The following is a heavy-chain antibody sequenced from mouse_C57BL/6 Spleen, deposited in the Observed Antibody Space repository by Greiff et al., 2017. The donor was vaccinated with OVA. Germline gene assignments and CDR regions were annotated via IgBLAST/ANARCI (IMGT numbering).Heavy chain of an antibody. Sequence: QVQLQQSGPELVKPGASVKIPCKASGYAFSSSWMNWVKQRPGKGLEWIGRIYPGDGDTNYNGKFKGQATLTADKSSSTAYMQLSSLTSEDSAVYFCASHGSSLYWGQGTLVTVSA. V-gene: IGHV1-82*01. J-gene: IGHJ3*01. D-gene: IGHD1-1*01. CDR1: GYAFSSSW. CDR2: IYPGDGDT. CDR3: ASHGSSLY.